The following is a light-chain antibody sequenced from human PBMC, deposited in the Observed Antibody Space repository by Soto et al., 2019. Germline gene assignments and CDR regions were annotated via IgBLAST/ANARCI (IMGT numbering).Light chain of an antibody. J-gene: IGLJ2*01. CDR3: CSYAGSAAV. V-gene: IGLV1-47*01. CDR1: SSNIGSNY. Sequence: QSVLTQPPSASGTPGQRVTISCSGSSSNIGSNYVYWYHQLPGTAPKLVIYRNNQRPSGVPDRISGSKSGTSASLAISGLRSEDEADYYCCSYAGSAAVFGGGTKVTVL. CDR2: RNN.